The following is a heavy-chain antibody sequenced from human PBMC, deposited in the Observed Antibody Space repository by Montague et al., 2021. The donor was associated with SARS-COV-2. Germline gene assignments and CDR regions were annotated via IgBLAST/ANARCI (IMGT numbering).Heavy chain of an antibody. D-gene: IGHD4-11*01. CDR1: GGSFSGYY. CDR3: ARARSVTTFFLGVRGAMDV. V-gene: IGHV4-34*01. CDR2: INHSGST. Sequence: SETLSLTCAVYGGSFSGYYWSWIRQPPGKGLEWIGEINHSGSTNYNPSLKSRVTISVDTSKNQFSLKLSSVTAADTTVYYCARARSVTTFFLGVRGAMDVWGQGTPVTVSS. J-gene: IGHJ6*02.